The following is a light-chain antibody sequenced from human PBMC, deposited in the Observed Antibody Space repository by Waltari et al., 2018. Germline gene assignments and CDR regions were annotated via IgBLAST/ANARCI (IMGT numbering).Light chain of an antibody. Sequence: DIQMTQSPSTRSASVGDRGTITGRASQVIYNWLAWYQQRPGKAPTLLIYKSSDLESGVPSRFSGSGSGTEFTLTISSLQPDDFATYYCQQYNAYPWTFGQGTNVEIK. J-gene: IGKJ1*01. V-gene: IGKV1-5*03. CDR1: QVIYNW. CDR3: QQYNAYPWT. CDR2: KSS.